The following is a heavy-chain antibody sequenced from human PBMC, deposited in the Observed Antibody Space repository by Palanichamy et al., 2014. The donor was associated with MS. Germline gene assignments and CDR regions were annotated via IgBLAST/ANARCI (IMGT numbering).Heavy chain of an antibody. Sequence: EVQLVESGGGLVKPGGSLRLSCAASGFTFSNAWMSWVRQAPGKGLEWVGRIKSKTDGGTTDYAAPVKGRFTISRDDSKNTLYLQMNSLKTEDTAVYYCTTDRHCSGGSCYSPFDYWGQGTLVTVSS. CDR1: GFTFSNAW. D-gene: IGHD2-15*01. CDR2: IKSKTDGGTT. CDR3: TTDRHCSGGSCYSPFDY. J-gene: IGHJ4*02. V-gene: IGHV3-15*01.